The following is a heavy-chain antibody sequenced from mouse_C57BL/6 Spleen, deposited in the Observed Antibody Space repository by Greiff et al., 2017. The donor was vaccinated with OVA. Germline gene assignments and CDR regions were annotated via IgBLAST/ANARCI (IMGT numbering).Heavy chain of an antibody. CDR3: TRWTTVVEEAWFAY. CDR1: GYTFTDYE. J-gene: IGHJ3*01. D-gene: IGHD1-1*01. V-gene: IGHV1-15*01. Sequence: QVQLQQSGAELVRPGASVTLSCKASGYTFTDYEMHWVKQTPVHGLEWIGAIDPETGGTACNQKFKGKAILTADKSSSTAYMELRSLTSEDSAVYYCTRWTTVVEEAWFAYWGQGTLVTVSA. CDR2: IDPETGGT.